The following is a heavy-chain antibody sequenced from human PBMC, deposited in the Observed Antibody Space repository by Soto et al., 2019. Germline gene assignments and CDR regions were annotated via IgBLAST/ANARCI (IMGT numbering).Heavy chain of an antibody. D-gene: IGHD2-8*01. V-gene: IGHV4-39*01. CDR3: VSQRTSVLTQAFFDY. CDR1: GGSVSNSNYY. CDR2: VYYRGRS. J-gene: IGHJ4*02. Sequence: SETLSLTCTVSGGSVSNSNYYWGWIRQSPGRGLEWIGSVYYRGRSYSKSSVKSRVTISVDTSKNLYSLNLTSVSVSDTAVYYCVSQRTSVLTQAFFDYWGPGALVTVSS.